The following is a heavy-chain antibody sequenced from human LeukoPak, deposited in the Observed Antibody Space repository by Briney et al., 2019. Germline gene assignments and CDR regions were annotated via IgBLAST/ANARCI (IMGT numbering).Heavy chain of an antibody. V-gene: IGHV3-74*01. D-gene: IGHD2-21*02. J-gene: IGHJ4*02. Sequence: QTGGSLRLSCAASGFTFTNYWMHWVRQAPGKGLVWVSRIKSDGSSTTYADSVKGRFTISRDNAENTLFLQMNSLRAEDTAVYYCARTAYCGADCHYYFDYWGQGALVTVSS. CDR3: ARTAYCGADCHYYFDY. CDR1: GFTFTNYW. CDR2: IKSDGSST.